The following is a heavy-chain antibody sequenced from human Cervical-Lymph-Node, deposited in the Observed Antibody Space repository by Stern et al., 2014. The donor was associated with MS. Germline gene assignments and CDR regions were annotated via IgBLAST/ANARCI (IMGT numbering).Heavy chain of an antibody. CDR2: IYWDGDK. CDR3: AHRPHDDFWSGYYAH. Sequence: QITLKESGPTLVKPTQTLTLTCTFSGFSLRTSGVGVGWIRQPPGKALEWLALIYWDGDKRYSPSLKTRLTITKDTSKNQVVLTMTNMDPVDTATYYCAHRPHDDFWSGYYAHWGQGSLVTVSS. D-gene: IGHD3-3*01. V-gene: IGHV2-5*02. CDR1: GFSLRTSGVG. J-gene: IGHJ4*02.